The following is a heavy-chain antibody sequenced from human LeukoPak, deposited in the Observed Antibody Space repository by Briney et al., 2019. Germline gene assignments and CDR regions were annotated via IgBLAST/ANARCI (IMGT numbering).Heavy chain of an antibody. CDR3: AKDFGGGRLDALDI. J-gene: IGHJ3*02. D-gene: IGHD3-16*01. CDR1: GFTFSSYA. Sequence: GGSLRLSCAASGFTFSSYAMSWVRQAPGKGLEWVSAISGSGGSTYYADSVKGRFTISRDNSKNTLYLQMNSRRAEDTAVYYWAKDFGGGRLDALDIWGQDTMVTVSS. V-gene: IGHV3-23*01. CDR2: ISGSGGST.